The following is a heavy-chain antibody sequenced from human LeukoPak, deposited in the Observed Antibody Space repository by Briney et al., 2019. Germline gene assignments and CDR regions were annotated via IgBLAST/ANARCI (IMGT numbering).Heavy chain of an antibody. CDR1: GFTFSSYS. CDR3: TKERPDY. J-gene: IGHJ4*02. Sequence: GGSLRLSCAASGFTFSSYSMNWVRQAPGKGLEWVSSISSSSSYIYYADSVKGRFTISRDNSKNTVFLQMNSLRVEDTAVYYCTKERPDYWGQGTLVTVSS. CDR2: ISSSSSYI. V-gene: IGHV3-21*04.